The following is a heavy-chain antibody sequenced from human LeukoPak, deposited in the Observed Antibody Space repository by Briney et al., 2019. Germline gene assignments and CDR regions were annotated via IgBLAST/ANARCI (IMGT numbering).Heavy chain of an antibody. CDR3: ARGKRWLPTVGFDY. D-gene: IGHD5-24*01. CDR2: INHSGST. J-gene: IGHJ4*02. Sequence: SETLSLTCAVYGGSFSGYYWSWIRQLPGKGLEWIGEINHSGSTNYNPSLKSRVTISVDTSKNQFSLKLSSVTAADTAVYYCARGKRWLPTVGFDYWGQGTLVTVSS. V-gene: IGHV4-34*01. CDR1: GGSFSGYY.